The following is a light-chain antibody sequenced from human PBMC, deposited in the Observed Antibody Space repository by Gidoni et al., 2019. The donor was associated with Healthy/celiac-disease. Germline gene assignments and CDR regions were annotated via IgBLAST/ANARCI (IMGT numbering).Light chain of an antibody. V-gene: IGKV3-11*01. CDR1: QSVSSY. CDR3: QQRSNWT. Sequence: EIVLPQSPATLSLSPGERATLSCRASQSVSSYLAWYQQKPGQAPRLLIYDASNRATGIPARFSGSGSGTDFTLTISSLEPEDFAVYYCQQRSNWTFGQGTKVEIK. CDR2: DAS. J-gene: IGKJ1*01.